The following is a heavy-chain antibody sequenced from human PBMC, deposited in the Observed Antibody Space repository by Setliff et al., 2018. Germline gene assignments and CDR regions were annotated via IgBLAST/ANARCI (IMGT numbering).Heavy chain of an antibody. CDR2: INPKSGVT. CDR1: GYTFTGYF. V-gene: IGHV1-2*02. J-gene: IGHJ6*03. Sequence: AASVKVSCKTSGYTFTGYFIHWVRQATRQGLEWLGWINPKSGVTSYAQSFQGRIAMTRDTSINTVYMELNSLTSDDAAVYFCARGGGLQGATSYYYFYNYVNVWGKGTKVTVSS. CDR3: ARGGGLQGATSYYYFYNYVNV. D-gene: IGHD1-26*01.